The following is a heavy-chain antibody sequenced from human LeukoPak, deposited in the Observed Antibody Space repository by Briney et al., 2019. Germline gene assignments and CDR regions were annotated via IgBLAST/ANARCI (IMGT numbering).Heavy chain of an antibody. CDR1: GFTFSSYG. V-gene: IGHV3-30*03. CDR3: ARLEQQMDL. D-gene: IGHD6-13*01. CDR2: ISYDGSNK. J-gene: IGHJ4*02. Sequence: GGSLRLSCAASGFTFSSYGMHWVRQAPGKGLEWVAVISYDGSNKYYADSVKGRFTISRDNSKNTLYLQMNSLRAEDTAVYYCARLEQQMDLWGQGTLVTVSS.